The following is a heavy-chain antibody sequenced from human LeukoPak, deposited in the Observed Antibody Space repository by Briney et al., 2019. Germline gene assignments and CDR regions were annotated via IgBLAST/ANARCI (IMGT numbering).Heavy chain of an antibody. D-gene: IGHD6-13*01. J-gene: IGHJ6*02. CDR2: ISAYNGNT. CDR1: GYTFTTYG. CDR3: AREGIAAADNYYGMDV. V-gene: IGHV1-18*01. Sequence: PGASVKVSCKASGYTFTTYGISWVRQAPGQGLEWMGLISAYNGNTNYAQKLQGRVTMTTDTSTSTAYMELRSLRSDDTAVYYCAREGIAAADNYYGMDVWGQGTTVTVSS.